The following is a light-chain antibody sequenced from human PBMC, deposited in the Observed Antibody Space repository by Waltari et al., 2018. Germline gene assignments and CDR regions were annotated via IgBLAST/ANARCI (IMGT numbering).Light chain of an antibody. CDR3: CSYAGGSTFVV. J-gene: IGLJ2*01. V-gene: IGLV2-23*02. CDR2: EVN. CDR1: SSDVGYYTL. Sequence: QSALTQPASLSVSPGQSITIPCTGTSSDVGYYTLVSWYQQHPGKAPKLMIYEVNKRPSGVSNRFSASKSGNTASLTISGLQAEDEADYHCCSYAGGSTFVVFGGGTKLTVL.